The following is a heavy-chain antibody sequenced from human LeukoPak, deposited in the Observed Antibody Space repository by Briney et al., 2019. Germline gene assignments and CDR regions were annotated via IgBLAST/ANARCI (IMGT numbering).Heavy chain of an antibody. CDR2: ISYDGSNK. CDR3: AKDSGFGGVIVPPDY. V-gene: IGHV3-30*18. CDR1: GFTFSSYG. J-gene: IGHJ4*02. D-gene: IGHD3-16*02. Sequence: GGSLRLPCAASGFTFSSYGMHWVRQAPGKGLEWVAVISYDGSNKYYADSVKGRFTISRDNSKNTLYLQMNSLRAEDTAVYYCAKDSGFGGVIVPPDYWGQGTLVTVS.